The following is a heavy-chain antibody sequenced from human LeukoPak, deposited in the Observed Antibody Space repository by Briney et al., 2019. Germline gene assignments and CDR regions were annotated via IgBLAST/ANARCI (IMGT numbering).Heavy chain of an antibody. D-gene: IGHD2-15*01. J-gene: IGHJ4*02. V-gene: IGHV3-48*03. Sequence: GGSLRLSCAASGFTFSSYEMNWVRQAPGKGLEWVSYISSSGSTIYYADSVKGRFTISRDNAKNTLYLQMNSLRAEDTGVYYCARGGPGSGMDYWGQGALVTVSS. CDR3: ARGGPGSGMDY. CDR2: ISSSGSTI. CDR1: GFTFSSYE.